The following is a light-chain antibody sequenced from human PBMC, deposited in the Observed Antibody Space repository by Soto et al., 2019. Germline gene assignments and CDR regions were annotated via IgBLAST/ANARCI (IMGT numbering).Light chain of an antibody. CDR3: FSYAGSSICV. Sequence: QSALTQPASVSGSHGRSITISCTGTRSEIGSYNNVAWYQQHPGKAPRVMIFGVTKRPSGISDRFFGSKSGSTASLTISGLQAEDEADYFCFSYAGSSICVFGGGTKMTVL. CDR1: RSEIGSYNN. CDR2: GVT. V-gene: IGLV2-23*02. J-gene: IGLJ3*02.